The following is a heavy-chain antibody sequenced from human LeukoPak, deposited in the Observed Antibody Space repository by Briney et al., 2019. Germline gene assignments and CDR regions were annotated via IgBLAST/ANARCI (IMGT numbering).Heavy chain of an antibody. Sequence: TGGSLRLSCAASGFTFSSYGMHWVRQAPGKGLEWVAFIRYDGSNKYYADSAKGRFTISRDNSKNTLYLQMNSLRAEDTAVYYCAKDGGSGSYTPYYYYMDVWGKGTTVTVSS. V-gene: IGHV3-30*02. CDR1: GFTFSSYG. CDR2: IRYDGSNK. J-gene: IGHJ6*03. CDR3: AKDGGSGSYTPYYYYMDV. D-gene: IGHD3-10*01.